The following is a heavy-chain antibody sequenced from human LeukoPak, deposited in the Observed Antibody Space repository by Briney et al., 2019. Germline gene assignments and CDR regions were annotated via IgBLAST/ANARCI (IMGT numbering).Heavy chain of an antibody. CDR2: ISSSSSYI. V-gene: IGHV3-21*01. Sequence: GGSLRLSCAASGFAFSSYSMNWVRQAPGKGLEWVSSISSSSSYIYYADSVKGRFTISRDNAKNSLYLQMNSLRAEDTAVYYCAGDSFLEVHDVWGQGTTVTVSS. CDR1: GFAFSSYS. CDR3: AGDSFLEVHDV. D-gene: IGHD3-16*01. J-gene: IGHJ6*02.